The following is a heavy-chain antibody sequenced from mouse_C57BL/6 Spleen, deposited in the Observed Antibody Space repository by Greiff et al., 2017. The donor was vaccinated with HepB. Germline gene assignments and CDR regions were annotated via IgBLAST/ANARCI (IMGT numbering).Heavy chain of an antibody. CDR3: ARHYYYGSSDYYAMDY. J-gene: IGHJ4*01. CDR1: GFTFSSYG. V-gene: IGHV5-6*02. CDR2: ISSGGSYT. Sequence: EVKLEESGGDLVKPGGSLKLSCAASGFTFSSYGMSWVRQTPDKRLEWVATISSGGSYTYYPDSVKGRFTISRDNAKNTLYLQMSSLKSEDTAMYYCARHYYYGSSDYYAMDYWGQGTSVTVSS. D-gene: IGHD1-1*01.